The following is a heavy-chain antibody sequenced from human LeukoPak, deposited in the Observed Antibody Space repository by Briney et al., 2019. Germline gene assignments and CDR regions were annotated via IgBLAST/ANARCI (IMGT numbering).Heavy chain of an antibody. CDR1: GYTFTSYY. V-gene: IGHV1-46*03. CDR2: INPSGGST. Sequence: ASVKVSCKASGYTFTSYYMHWVRQAPGQGLEWMGIINPSGGSTSYAQKFQGRVTMTRDTSMSTVYMELSSLRSEDTAVYYCARDPRTPYYFDYWGQGTLVTVSS. CDR3: ARDPRTPYYFDY. J-gene: IGHJ4*02.